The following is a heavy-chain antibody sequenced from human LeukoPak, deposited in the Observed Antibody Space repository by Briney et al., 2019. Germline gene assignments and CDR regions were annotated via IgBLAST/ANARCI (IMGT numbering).Heavy chain of an antibody. J-gene: IGHJ4*02. V-gene: IGHV3-23*01. CDR3: TKPLRDHDIYDS. CDR2: ISVSGDRT. D-gene: IGHD3-3*02. CDR1: GFSFHRYG. Sequence: GGSLRLSCAASGFSFHRYGMNWVRQAPGKGLEWVSAISVSGDRTYYADSVKGRFTISRDNAKNTLYLQMNSLRVEDTAIYFCTKPLRDHDIYDSWGQGTLVTVSS.